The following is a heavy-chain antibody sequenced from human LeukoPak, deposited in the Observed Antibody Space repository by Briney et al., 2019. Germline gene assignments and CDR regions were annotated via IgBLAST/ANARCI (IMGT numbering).Heavy chain of an antibody. V-gene: IGHV4-59*08. CDR1: GGSISSYY. D-gene: IGHD4-17*01. J-gene: IGHJ5*02. CDR3: ARHTIDYGDYLFCVDP. Sequence: SETLSLTCTVSGGSISSYYWSWLRQPPGKGLEWLGYIYYSGSTNYNPSLKSRVTISVDTSKNQFSLKLSSVTAADTAVYYCARHTIDYGDYLFCVDPWGQGTLVTVSS. CDR2: IYYSGST.